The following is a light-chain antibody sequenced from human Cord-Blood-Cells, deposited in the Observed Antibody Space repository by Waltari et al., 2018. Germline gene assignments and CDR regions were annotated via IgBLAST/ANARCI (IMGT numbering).Light chain of an antibody. V-gene: IGKV1-39*01. CDR2: AAS. J-gene: IGKJ4*01. CDR1: QSISSY. Sequence: DIQMTQSPSSRSVSVGDRLTITCRASQSISSYLNWYQQKPGKAPELLIYAASSLQSGVPSRFSGSGSGTDFTLTISSLEPEDFATYYCQQSYSIPLTFGGGTKVEIK. CDR3: QQSYSIPLT.